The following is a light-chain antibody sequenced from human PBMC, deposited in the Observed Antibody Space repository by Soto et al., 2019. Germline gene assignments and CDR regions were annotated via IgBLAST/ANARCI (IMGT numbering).Light chain of an antibody. CDR3: CSFAGTPDV. J-gene: IGLJ1*01. CDR2: DVS. Sequence: QSALTQPRSVSGSPGQSLTISCTGTSSDVGGYDYVSWYQQHPGKAPKLIIYDVSKRPSGVPDRFSGSKSGNTASLTISGLQAEDEADYYCCSFAGTPDVFGTGTKLTVL. CDR1: SSDVGGYDY. V-gene: IGLV2-11*01.